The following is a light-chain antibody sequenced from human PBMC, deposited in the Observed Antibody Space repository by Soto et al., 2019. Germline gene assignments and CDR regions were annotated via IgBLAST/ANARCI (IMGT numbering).Light chain of an antibody. CDR3: QQYNSYL. CDR2: DAS. CDR1: QSISSW. J-gene: IGKJ1*01. Sequence: DIQMTQSPSTLSASLGHRFTITCRASQSISSWLAWYQQKPGKAPKLLIYDASSLESGVPSRFSGSGSGTEFTLAISSLQPDDFATYYCQQYNSYLFGQGTKVDI. V-gene: IGKV1-5*01.